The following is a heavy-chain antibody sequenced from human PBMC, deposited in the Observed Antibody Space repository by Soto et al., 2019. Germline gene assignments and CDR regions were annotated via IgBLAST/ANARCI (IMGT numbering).Heavy chain of an antibody. V-gene: IGHV3-9*01. CDR3: AKARGIVGAQDAFDI. CDR2: ISWNSGSI. D-gene: IGHD1-26*01. J-gene: IGHJ3*02. Sequence: GGSLRLSCAASGFTFDDYAMHWVRQAPGKGLEWVSGISWNSGSIGYADSVKGRFTISRDNAKNSLYLQINSLRAEDTALYYCAKARGIVGAQDAFDIWGQGTMVTV. CDR1: GFTFDDYA.